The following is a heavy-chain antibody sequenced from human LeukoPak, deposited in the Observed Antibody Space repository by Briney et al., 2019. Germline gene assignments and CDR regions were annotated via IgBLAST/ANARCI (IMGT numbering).Heavy chain of an antibody. CDR3: AKDFHTELFYYFDY. CDR2: ISYDGSNK. CDR1: GFTFTNYA. D-gene: IGHD1-7*01. V-gene: IGHV3-30*18. J-gene: IGHJ4*02. Sequence: GMSLRLSCAASGFTFTNYAMHWVRQAPAKGLQWVAVISYDGSNKYYTDSVKGRFTISRDNSKNTLYLQMNSLRADDTALYYCAKDFHTELFYYFDYWGQGTLVAVSS.